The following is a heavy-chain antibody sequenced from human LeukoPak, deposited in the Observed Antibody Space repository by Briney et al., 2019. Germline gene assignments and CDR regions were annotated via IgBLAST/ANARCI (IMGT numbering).Heavy chain of an antibody. CDR1: GFTFGDYY. D-gene: IGHD2-2*02. V-gene: IGHV3-11*04. J-gene: IGHJ3*02. Sequence: GGSLRLSCAASGFTFGDYYMTWIRQAPGKGLEWISCISGSGGVTLYADSVKGRFTISRDNAKKSLYLQMNSLRAEDTAVYYCVRAVPAAILGAFDIWGQGTIVTVSS. CDR3: VRAVPAAILGAFDI. CDR2: ISGSGGVT.